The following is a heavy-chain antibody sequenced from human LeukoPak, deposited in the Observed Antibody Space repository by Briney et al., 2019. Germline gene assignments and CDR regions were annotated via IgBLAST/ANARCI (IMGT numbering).Heavy chain of an antibody. J-gene: IGHJ4*02. D-gene: IGHD3-22*01. V-gene: IGHV1-2*02. CDR3: ARGGYYESSAYRIFGY. CDR1: GYTFTDYY. CDR2: INPNSGGA. Sequence: ASVKVSCKASGYTFTDYYMHWVRQAPGQGLEWMGWINPNSGGANYAQKFQGRVTMTRDTSINTAYMELSRLRSDDTAVYYCARGGYYESSAYRIFGYWGQGTLVTVSS.